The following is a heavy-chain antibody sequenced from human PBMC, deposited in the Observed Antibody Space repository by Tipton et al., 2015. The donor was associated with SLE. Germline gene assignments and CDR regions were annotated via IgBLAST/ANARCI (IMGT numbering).Heavy chain of an antibody. CDR1: GFTFSSYG. D-gene: IGHD6-13*01. CDR3: ARDSSSSGWFDP. J-gene: IGHJ5*02. Sequence: SLRLSCAASGFTFSSYGMHWVRQAPGKGLEWVSVIYSGGSTYYADSVKGRFTISRDNSKNTLYLQMNSLRAEDTAVYYCARDSSSSGWFDPWGQGTLVTVSS. CDR2: IYSGGST. V-gene: IGHV3-NL1*01.